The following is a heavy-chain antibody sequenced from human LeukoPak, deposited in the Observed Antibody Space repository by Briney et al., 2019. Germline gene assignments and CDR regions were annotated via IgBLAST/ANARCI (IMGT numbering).Heavy chain of an antibody. CDR3: ARVPRGGGSIFKGFDY. CDR1: GFTFSTYW. Sequence: PGGSLRLSCAASGFTFSTYWMHWVRQAPGKGLVWVSRINGDGSSTSYGVSVEGRFTISRDNAKNTLYLQMNGPRAEDTAVYYCARVPRGGGSIFKGFDYWGQGTLVTVSS. V-gene: IGHV3-74*01. CDR2: INGDGSST. J-gene: IGHJ4*02. D-gene: IGHD2-2*01.